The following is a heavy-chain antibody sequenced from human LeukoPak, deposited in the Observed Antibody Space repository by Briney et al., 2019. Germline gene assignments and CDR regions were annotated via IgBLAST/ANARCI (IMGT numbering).Heavy chain of an antibody. CDR2: IRYDGSNK. V-gene: IGHV3-30*02. Sequence: GGSLRLSCAASGFTFSSYGMHWVRQAPGKGLEWVAFIRYDGSNKYYADSVKGRFTISRDNSKDTLYLQMNSLRAEDTAVYYCAKYTVVTQGFWFDPWGQGTLVTVSS. CDR3: AKYTVVTQGFWFDP. J-gene: IGHJ5*02. D-gene: IGHD4-23*01. CDR1: GFTFSSYG.